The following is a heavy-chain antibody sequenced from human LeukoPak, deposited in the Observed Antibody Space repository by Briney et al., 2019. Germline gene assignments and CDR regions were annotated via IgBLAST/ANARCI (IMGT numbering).Heavy chain of an antibody. J-gene: IGHJ5*02. Sequence: ASVKVSCKASGYTFTTYAIHWVRQAPGQRPEWMGWINAGNGNTKYSQKFQGRVTITRDTSASTAYMELSSLRSEDTAVYYCARTRYSGYDLNWFDPWGQGTLVTVSS. D-gene: IGHD5-12*01. CDR2: INAGNGNT. CDR1: GYTFTTYA. CDR3: ARTRYSGYDLNWFDP. V-gene: IGHV1-3*01.